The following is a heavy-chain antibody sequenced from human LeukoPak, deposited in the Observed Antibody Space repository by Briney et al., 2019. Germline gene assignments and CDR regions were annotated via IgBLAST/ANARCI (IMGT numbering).Heavy chain of an antibody. CDR2: ISSSSSYI. CDR1: GFTFSSYS. J-gene: IGHJ4*02. CDR3: ARDHTDDSSGGSFDY. V-gene: IGHV3-21*01. Sequence: GGSLRLSCAASGFTFSSYSMNWVRQAPGKGLEWVSSISSSSSYIYYADSVKGRFTISRDNAKNSLYLQMNSLRAEDTAVYYCARDHTDDSSGGSFDYWGQGTLVTVSS. D-gene: IGHD3-22*01.